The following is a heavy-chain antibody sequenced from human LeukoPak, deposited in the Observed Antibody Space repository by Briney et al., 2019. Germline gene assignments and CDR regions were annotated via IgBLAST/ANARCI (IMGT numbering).Heavy chain of an antibody. D-gene: IGHD2-15*01. J-gene: IGHJ1*01. CDR3: APYCSGGSCTGYVQH. CDR2: IYHSGNA. Sequence: SEPRSLTCTVSGASITCSSYFWGWIRQPPGKGLEWIGSIYHSGNAYYNPSLKSRGTLSVDTSKNQYSLNLFSVTAADTAVYYCAPYCSGGSCTGYVQHWGQGTLVTVFS. V-gene: IGHV4-39*01. CDR1: GASITCSSYF.